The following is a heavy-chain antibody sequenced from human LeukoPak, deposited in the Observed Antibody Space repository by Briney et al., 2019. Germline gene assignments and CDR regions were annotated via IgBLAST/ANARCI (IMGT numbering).Heavy chain of an antibody. CDR3: ARDQGGITRY. Sequence: GGSLRLSCAASGFTFSSYSMNWVRQAPGKGLEWVSYISSSSSTIYYADSVKGRFTISRDNAKNSLYLQMNSLRAEDTAVYYCARDQGGITRYWGKGTLVTVSS. D-gene: IGHD3-10*01. CDR1: GFTFSSYS. J-gene: IGHJ4*02. V-gene: IGHV3-48*01. CDR2: ISSSSSTI.